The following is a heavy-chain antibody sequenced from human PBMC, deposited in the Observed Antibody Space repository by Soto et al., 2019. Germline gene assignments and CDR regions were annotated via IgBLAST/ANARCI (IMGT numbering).Heavy chain of an antibody. CDR1: GFTFSSYS. V-gene: IGHV3-21*01. CDR2: ISSSSSYI. CDR3: ARDLMVRVTGAFDI. J-gene: IGHJ3*02. D-gene: IGHD3-10*01. Sequence: PGGSLRLSCAASGFTFSSYSMNWVRQAPGKGLEWVSSISSSSSYIYYADSVKGRFTISRDNAKNSLYLQMNSLRAEDTAVYYCARDLMVRVTGAFDIWGQGTMVTVSS.